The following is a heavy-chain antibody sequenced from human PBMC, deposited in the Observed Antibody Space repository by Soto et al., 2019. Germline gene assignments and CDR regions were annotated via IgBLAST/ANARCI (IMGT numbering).Heavy chain of an antibody. CDR3: AGSKNRGVSFDY. CDR1: GDSINSGDHF. J-gene: IGHJ4*02. CDR2: IYYSGAT. D-gene: IGHD3-10*01. Sequence: KTSETLSLTCTVSGDSINSGDHFWTWIRQKPGKGLEWIGYIYYSGATYYDPSLMTRVSISLDKSKNYFSLRLSPVTAADTALYYCAGSKNRGVSFDYWGQGALVTVSS. V-gene: IGHV4-31*03.